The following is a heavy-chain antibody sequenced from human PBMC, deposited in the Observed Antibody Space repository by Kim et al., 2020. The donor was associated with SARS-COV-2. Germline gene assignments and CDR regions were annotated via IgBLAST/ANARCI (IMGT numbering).Heavy chain of an antibody. D-gene: IGHD3-3*01. Sequence: SPSFQGHVTISADKSISTAYLQWSSLKASDTAMYYCARHRSIFGNNWFDPWGQGTLVTVSS. CDR3: ARHRSIFGNNWFDP. J-gene: IGHJ5*02. V-gene: IGHV5-10-1*01.